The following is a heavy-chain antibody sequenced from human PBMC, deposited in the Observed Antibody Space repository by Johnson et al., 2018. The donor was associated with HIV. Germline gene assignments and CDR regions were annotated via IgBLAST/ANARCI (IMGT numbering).Heavy chain of an antibody. CDR2: ISSNGGST. D-gene: IGHD4-23*01. Sequence: VQLVESGGGVAQPGGSLRLSCAASGFTFSSYAMHWVRQAPGKGLEYVSAISSNGGSTYYANSVKGRFTISRDNSKNTLYLQMNSLRAEDTALYYCAKVGATVITPTGEAFDIWGQGTMVTVSS. J-gene: IGHJ3*02. CDR3: AKVGATVITPTGEAFDI. V-gene: IGHV3-64*01. CDR1: GFTFSSYA.